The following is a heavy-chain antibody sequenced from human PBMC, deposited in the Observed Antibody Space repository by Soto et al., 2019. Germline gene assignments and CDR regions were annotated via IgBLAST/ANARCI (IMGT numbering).Heavy chain of an antibody. J-gene: IGHJ4*02. CDR3: ARDDLLRGFTAFGPN. D-gene: IGHD3-10*01. V-gene: IGHV3-7*05. Sequence: EVQLVESGDGLVQPGGSLRLSCAASGFTFSGYWMSWVRQAPGKGLEWVANIKHDGSEKYYVDSVKGRFTISRDNAKSSLYLQMNSLRAEDTAVYYCARDDLLRGFTAFGPNWGQGTLVTVSS. CDR2: IKHDGSEK. CDR1: GFTFSGYW.